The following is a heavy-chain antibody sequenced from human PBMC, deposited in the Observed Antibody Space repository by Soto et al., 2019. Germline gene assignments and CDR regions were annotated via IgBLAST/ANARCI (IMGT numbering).Heavy chain of an antibody. CDR2: IYRTGST. D-gene: IGHD1-7*01. J-gene: IGHJ4*02. Sequence: SETLSLTCAVSGGSFTSNNWWTWVRQPPGQGLEWIGEIYRTGSTNYDPSLKSRVTISLDKSENQFSLKVTSLTAADTAVYYCASRDPGTSVDYWGQGTLVTVSS. V-gene: IGHV4-4*02. CDR1: GGSFTSNNW. CDR3: ASRDPGTSVDY.